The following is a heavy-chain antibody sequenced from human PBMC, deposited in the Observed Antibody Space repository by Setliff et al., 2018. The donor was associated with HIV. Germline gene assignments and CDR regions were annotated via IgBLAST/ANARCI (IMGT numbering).Heavy chain of an antibody. D-gene: IGHD6-19*01. CDR2: IDSDGSDT. J-gene: IGHJ4*02. V-gene: IGHV3-74*01. CDR3: AKDALVGYSSGWETGHGYYFDY. Sequence: GSLRLSCAASGLTFSNYWMHWVRQAPGKGLEWVSRIDSDGSDTNYADSVRGRFTISRDNAKNTVYLQLTSLRAEDTAVYYCAKDALVGYSSGWETGHGYYFDYWGQGALVTVSS. CDR1: GLTFSNYW.